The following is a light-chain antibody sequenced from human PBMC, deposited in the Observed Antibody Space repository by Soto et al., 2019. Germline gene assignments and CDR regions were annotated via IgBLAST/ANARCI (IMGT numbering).Light chain of an antibody. V-gene: IGLV1-44*01. J-gene: IGLJ1*01. CDR1: SSNIGSNT. Sequence: QSVLTQPPSASGTPGQRVTISCSGTSSNIGSNTVNWYQQLPGTAPKLLIYGNDQRPSGVPDRFSGSKSGTSASLAISGLQSEDEADYYCAAGDDSLNGYVFGTGTKVTVL. CDR3: AAGDDSLNGYV. CDR2: GND.